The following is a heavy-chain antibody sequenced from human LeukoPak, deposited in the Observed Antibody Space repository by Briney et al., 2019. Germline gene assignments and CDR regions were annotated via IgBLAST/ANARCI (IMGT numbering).Heavy chain of an antibody. CDR3: ARDSSGYYVNWFDP. J-gene: IGHJ5*02. V-gene: IGHV4-61*02. Sequence: SETLSLTCTVSGGSISSGSYYWSWIRQPAGKGVEWIGRIYTSGSTNYDPSLKSRVTISVDTSKNQFSLKLSSVTAADTAVYYCARDSSGYYVNWFDPWGQGTLVTVSS. D-gene: IGHD3-22*01. CDR1: GGSISSGSYY. CDR2: IYTSGST.